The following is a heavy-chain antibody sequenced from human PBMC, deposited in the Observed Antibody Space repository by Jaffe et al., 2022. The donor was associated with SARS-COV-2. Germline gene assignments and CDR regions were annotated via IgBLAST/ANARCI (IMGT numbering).Heavy chain of an antibody. CDR2: INWSSGKM. CDR1: GFTFHDDA. Sequence: DVQLVESGGGLVQPGRSLRLSCAASGFTFHDDAIHWVRQAPGKGLEWVSGINWSSGKMYYADSVKGRFTVSRDNAKNSLYLQMDSLRPEDTALYYCAKAGDTSSGYFYVGDYFDYWGQGTLVTVSS. CDR3: AKAGDTSSGYFYVGDYFDY. J-gene: IGHJ4*02. V-gene: IGHV3-9*01. D-gene: IGHD3-22*01.